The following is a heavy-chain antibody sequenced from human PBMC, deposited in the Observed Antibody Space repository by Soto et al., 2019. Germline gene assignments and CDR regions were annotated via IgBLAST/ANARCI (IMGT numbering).Heavy chain of an antibody. J-gene: IGHJ6*02. CDR3: ARDLFDYYGSGSYSKRYYYYYGMDV. CDR2: MNPNSGNT. Sequence: ASVKVSCKASGYTFTSNDINWVRQATGQGLEWMGWMNPNSGNTGYAQKFQGRFTMTRNTSISTAYMELSSLRSEDTAVYYCARDLFDYYGSGSYSKRYYYYYGMDVWGQGTTVTVFS. V-gene: IGHV1-8*01. CDR1: GYTFTSND. D-gene: IGHD3-10*01.